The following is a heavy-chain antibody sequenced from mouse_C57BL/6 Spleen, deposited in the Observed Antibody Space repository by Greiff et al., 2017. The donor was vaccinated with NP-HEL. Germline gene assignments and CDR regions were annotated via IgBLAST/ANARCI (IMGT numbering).Heavy chain of an antibody. J-gene: IGHJ4*01. D-gene: IGHD2-3*01. CDR1: GYTFTSYW. CDR2: IHPNSGST. CDR3: ARSDGYYDAMDY. V-gene: IGHV1-64*01. Sequence: QVQLQQSGAELVKPGASVKLSCKASGYTFTSYWMHWVKQRPGQGLEWIGMIHPNSGSTNYNEKFKSKATLTVDKSSSTAYMQLSSLTSEDSAVYYCARSDGYYDAMDYWGQGTSVTVSS.